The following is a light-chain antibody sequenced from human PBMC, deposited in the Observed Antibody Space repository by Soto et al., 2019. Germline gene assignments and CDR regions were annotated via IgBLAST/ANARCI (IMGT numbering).Light chain of an antibody. CDR1: QSVSSY. J-gene: IGKJ4*01. CDR2: DAS. CDR3: QQRSNWLT. Sequence: DIVLPQSPAPLSLSPGERSTLSFRASQSVSSYLAWYQQKPGQAPRLLIYDASNRATGIPARFSGSGSGTDFTLTFSSLEPEDFAVYYCQQRSNWLTFGGGTKVDIK. V-gene: IGKV3-11*01.